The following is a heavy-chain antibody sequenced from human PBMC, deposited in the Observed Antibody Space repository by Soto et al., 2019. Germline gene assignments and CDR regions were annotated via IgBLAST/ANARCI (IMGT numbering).Heavy chain of an antibody. J-gene: IGHJ6*03. CDR1: GGSFSGYY. V-gene: IGHV4-34*01. CDR3: ARVGYMDV. D-gene: IGHD3-3*01. Sequence: SETLSLTCAVYGGSFSGYYWSWIRQPPGKGLEWIGEINHSGSTNYNPSLKSRVAISVDTSKNQFSLKLSSVTAADTAVYYCARVGYMDVWGQGTTVTVSS. CDR2: INHSGST.